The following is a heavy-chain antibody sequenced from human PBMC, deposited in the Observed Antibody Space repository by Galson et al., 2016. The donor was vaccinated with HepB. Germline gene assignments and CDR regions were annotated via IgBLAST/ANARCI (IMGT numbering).Heavy chain of an antibody. V-gene: IGHV1-69*02. CDR2: VVSVLGVA. D-gene: IGHD3-16*02. CDR1: GGTIDNHL. CDR3: AKGRVLVDMSYVWWSYRHRDAFDV. J-gene: IGHJ3*01. Sequence: SVKVSCKASGGTIDNHLISWVRQAPGQGLEWMGRVVSVLGVAEYAPRFQGRLTIAADSSTNTAKMELRNLKSSDSAVYFCAKGRVLVDMSYVWWSYRHRDAFDVWGQGTLLTVSA.